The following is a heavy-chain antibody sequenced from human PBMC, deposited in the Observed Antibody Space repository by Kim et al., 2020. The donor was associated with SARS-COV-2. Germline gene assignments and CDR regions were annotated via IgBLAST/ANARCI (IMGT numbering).Heavy chain of an antibody. CDR3: ARYGGGYGSGGSCYSSYYGMYV. D-gene: IGHD2-15*01. CDR1: GGSFSGYY. J-gene: IGHJ6*02. Sequence: SETLSLTCAVYGGSFSGYYWSWIRQPPGKGLEWIGEINHSGSTNYNPSLKSRVTISVDTSKNQFSLKLSSVTTADTAVYYCARYGGGYGSGGSCYSSYYGMYVWGQGTTVTVSS. CDR2: INHSGST. V-gene: IGHV4-34*01.